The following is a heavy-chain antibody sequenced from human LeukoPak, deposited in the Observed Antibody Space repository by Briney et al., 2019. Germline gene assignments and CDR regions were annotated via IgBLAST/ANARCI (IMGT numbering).Heavy chain of an antibody. Sequence: GGSLRLSCEASGFTFSRYWMHWVRQAPGKGLEWISAISGSGLTTYYADSVKGRFTISRDNSKNTLYLQMNSLRAEDTAVYYCAKDRLQYFDYWGQGTLVTVSS. CDR3: AKDRLQYFDY. CDR2: ISGSGLTT. V-gene: IGHV3-23*01. J-gene: IGHJ4*02. D-gene: IGHD4-11*01. CDR1: GFTFSRYW.